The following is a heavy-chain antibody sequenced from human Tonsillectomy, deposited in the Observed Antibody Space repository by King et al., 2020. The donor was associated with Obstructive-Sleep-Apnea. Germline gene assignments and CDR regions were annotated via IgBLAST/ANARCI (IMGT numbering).Heavy chain of an antibody. CDR2: IIPISDKV. CDR3: ARPYGSGTYYNLRPYYYAMDV. V-gene: IGHV1-69*06. D-gene: IGHD3-10*01. CDR1: GGTFSSYA. Sequence: QLVQSGAELKKPGSSVKVSCQASGGTFSSYAISWVRQAPGQGLEWMGGIIPISDKVNYAQKFQGRVTISADKSTSTAYMELSSLRSEDTAVYYCARPYGSGTYYNLRPYYYAMDVWGQGTTVTVSS. J-gene: IGHJ6*02.